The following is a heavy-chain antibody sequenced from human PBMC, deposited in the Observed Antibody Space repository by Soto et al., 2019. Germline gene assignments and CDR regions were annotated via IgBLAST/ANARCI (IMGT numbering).Heavy chain of an antibody. CDR2: IYYSGST. J-gene: IGHJ3*02. V-gene: IGHV4-39*01. CDR3: ARHVHDYIWGSYRYGGGAFDI. Sequence: SETLSLTCTVSGGSISSSSYYWGWIRQPPGKGLEWIGSIYYSGSTYYNPSLKSRVTISVDTSKNQFSLKLSSVTAADTAVYYCARHVHDYIWGSYRYGGGAFDIWGQGTMVTVSS. CDR1: GGSISSSSYY. D-gene: IGHD3-16*02.